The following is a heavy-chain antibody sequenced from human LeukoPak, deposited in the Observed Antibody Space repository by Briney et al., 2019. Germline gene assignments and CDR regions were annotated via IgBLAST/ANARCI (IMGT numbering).Heavy chain of an antibody. CDR1: GYSISSGYY. CDR2: IYRTGET. J-gene: IGHJ4*02. CDR3: ARGRSGYGGNSGIASCDY. V-gene: IGHV4-38-2*01. Sequence: SETLSLTCAVSGYSISSGYYWGWIRQPPGKGLEWIGSIYRTGETHYNPSLKRRLTMSVDTSKNQFSLKLNSLTAADTAVYYCARGRSGYGGNSGIASCDYWGQGTLVTVSS. D-gene: IGHD4-23*01.